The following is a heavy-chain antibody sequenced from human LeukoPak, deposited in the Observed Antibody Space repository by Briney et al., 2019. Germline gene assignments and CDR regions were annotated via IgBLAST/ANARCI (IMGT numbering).Heavy chain of an antibody. CDR2: IRQDGSDK. J-gene: IGHJ5*02. CDR3: GRWGIAAALDR. V-gene: IGHV3-7*01. Sequence: QPEGSLRLSCAASGFIFSNYWMCWVRQAPGKGLEWVANIRQDGSDKYYVESVRGRFTISRDNAQNSLYLQMNSLRGDDSGVYYCGRWGIAAALDRWGQGALVTVSS. CDR1: GFIFSNYW. D-gene: IGHD2-15*01.